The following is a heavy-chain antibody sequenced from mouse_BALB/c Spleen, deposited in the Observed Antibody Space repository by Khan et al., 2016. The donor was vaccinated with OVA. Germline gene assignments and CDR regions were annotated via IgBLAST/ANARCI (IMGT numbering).Heavy chain of an antibody. CDR1: GYTFTSYY. Sequence: QVQLKQSGAELVKPGASVRLSCKASGYTFTSYYLYWVKQRPGQGLEWIGDINPSNGGTNSNEKFKTKAILTVDKSSRTAYMQLSSLTSEDSAVYYCTRSGYGAFAYWGQGTLVTVSA. J-gene: IGHJ3*01. CDR3: TRSGYGAFAY. CDR2: INPSNGGT. V-gene: IGHV1S81*02. D-gene: IGHD1-1*02.